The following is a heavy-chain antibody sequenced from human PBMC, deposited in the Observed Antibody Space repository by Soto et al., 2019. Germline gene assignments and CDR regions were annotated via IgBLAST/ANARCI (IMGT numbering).Heavy chain of an antibody. Sequence: QVQLVQSGAEVKKPGASVKVSCKASGYTFTSYHMHWVRQAPGQGLEWMGIINTSGGSTSYAQKFQGRVTMTRATSTSTVYMELSSLRSEDTAVYYCAREVWQQLGNDAFDIWGQGTMVTVS. V-gene: IGHV1-46*01. CDR3: AREVWQQLGNDAFDI. CDR1: GYTFTSYH. CDR2: INTSGGST. D-gene: IGHD6-13*01. J-gene: IGHJ3*02.